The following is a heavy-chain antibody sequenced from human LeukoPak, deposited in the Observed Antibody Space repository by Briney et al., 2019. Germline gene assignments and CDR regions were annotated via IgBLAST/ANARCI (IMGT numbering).Heavy chain of an antibody. Sequence: GGSLRLSCAASGFTFSSCGMHWVRQAPGKGLEWVAFIRYDGSNKYYADSVKGRFTISRDNSKSTLSLQMNGLRAEDTAIYYCATYRQVLLPFESWGQGTLVTVSS. J-gene: IGHJ4*02. V-gene: IGHV3-30*02. CDR3: ATYRQVLLPFES. CDR2: IRYDGSNK. D-gene: IGHD2-8*02. CDR1: GFTFSSCG.